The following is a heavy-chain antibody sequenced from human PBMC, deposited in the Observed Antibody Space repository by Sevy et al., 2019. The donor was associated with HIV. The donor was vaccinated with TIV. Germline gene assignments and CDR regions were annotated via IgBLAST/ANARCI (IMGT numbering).Heavy chain of an antibody. CDR2: ISAHNGDT. CDR3: ARAYCRGGRCYSLAY. D-gene: IGHD2-15*01. CDR1: GYTFTSYR. V-gene: IGHV1-18*01. Sequence: ASGKVSCHTSGYTFTSYRISWVRQAPGQGLEWMGWISAHNGDTDYVRNFQGRVTMITETSTSTAYMELRSLRSDDTAVYYCARAYCRGGRCYSLAYWGQGTLVTVSS. J-gene: IGHJ4*02.